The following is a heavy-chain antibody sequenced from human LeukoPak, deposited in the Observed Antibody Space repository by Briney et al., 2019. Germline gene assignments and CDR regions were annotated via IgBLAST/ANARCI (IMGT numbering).Heavy chain of an antibody. Sequence: GGTLRLSCAASGFTFSTYCMHWVRQAPGKGLEWVSVIYSGGSTYYADSVKGRFTISRDNSKNTVDLQMNSLTVEDTAVYYCAMRGNTWYDSWGQGTLVTVSS. CDR2: IYSGGST. CDR1: GFTFSTYC. V-gene: IGHV3-53*01. CDR3: AMRGNTWYDS. J-gene: IGHJ5*02.